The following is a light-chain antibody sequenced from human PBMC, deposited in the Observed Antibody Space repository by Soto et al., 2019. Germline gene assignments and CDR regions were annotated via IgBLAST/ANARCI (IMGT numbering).Light chain of an antibody. CDR3: SSYAGGNNVV. Sequence: QSALTQPPSASGSPGQSVTISCTGTSSDVGGYNYVSWYQQHPGKAPKLMIYEVSKRPSGVPDRFSGSKSGNTASLTVSGHQAEDEADYYCSSYAGGNNVVFGGGTKLTVL. J-gene: IGLJ2*01. CDR1: SSDVGGYNY. CDR2: EVS. V-gene: IGLV2-8*01.